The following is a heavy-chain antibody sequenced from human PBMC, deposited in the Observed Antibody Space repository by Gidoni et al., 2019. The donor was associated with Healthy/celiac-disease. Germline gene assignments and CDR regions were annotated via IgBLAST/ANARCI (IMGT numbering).Heavy chain of an antibody. CDR2: INPNCGGT. J-gene: IGHJ5*02. D-gene: IGHD4-17*01. V-gene: IGHV1-2*02. CDR1: GYTFTGYY. CDR3: ARGNDYGGKAGWFDP. Sequence: QVQLVQPGAEVKKPGASVKISCKASGYTFTGYYMHWVRQAPGQGLEWMGWINPNCGGTNYAQKFQGRVTMTRDTSISTAYMELSRLRSDDTAVYYCARGNDYGGKAGWFDPWGQGTLVTVSS.